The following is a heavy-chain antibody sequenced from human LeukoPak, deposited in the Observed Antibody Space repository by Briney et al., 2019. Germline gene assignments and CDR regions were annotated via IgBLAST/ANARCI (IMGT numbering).Heavy chain of an antibody. D-gene: IGHD5-24*01. J-gene: IGHJ4*02. CDR3: VRQTRDGYNYHY. CDR1: GGSISSSSYY. V-gene: IGHV4-39*01. CDR2: IYYSGST. Sequence: SETLSLTCTVSGGSISSSSYYWGWIRQPPGKGLEWIGSIYYSGSTYYNPSFKSRVTISVDTSRNQFSLKLSSVTAADTAVYYCVRQTRDGYNYHYWGQGTLVTVSS.